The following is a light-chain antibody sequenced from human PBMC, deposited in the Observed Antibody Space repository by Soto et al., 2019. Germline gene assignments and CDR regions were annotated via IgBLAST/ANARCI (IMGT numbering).Light chain of an antibody. CDR3: QQYGSSPPVT. J-gene: IGKJ3*01. Sequence: PGERATLSCRASQSVISSHLAWYQQKPGQAPRLLIYGASSGATGIPDRFSGSGSGTDFTLTISRLEPEDFAVYYCQQYGSSPPVTFGPGTKVDIK. CDR1: QSVISSH. V-gene: IGKV3-20*01. CDR2: GAS.